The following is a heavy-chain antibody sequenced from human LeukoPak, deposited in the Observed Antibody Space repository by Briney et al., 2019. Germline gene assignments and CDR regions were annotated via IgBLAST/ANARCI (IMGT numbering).Heavy chain of an antibody. Sequence: GASVKVSCKASGYTFTGNYMHWVRQAPGQGLEWMGWINPNSGGTNYAQKFQGRVTMTRDTSISTAYMELSRLRSDDTAVYYCAREGRSSGYYLDPWGQGTLVTVSS. D-gene: IGHD3-22*01. J-gene: IGHJ5*02. CDR3: AREGRSSGYYLDP. CDR1: GYTFTGNY. CDR2: INPNSGGT. V-gene: IGHV1-2*02.